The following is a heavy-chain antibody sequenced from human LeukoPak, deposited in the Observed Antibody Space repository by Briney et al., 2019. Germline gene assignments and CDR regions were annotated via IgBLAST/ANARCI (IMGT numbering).Heavy chain of an antibody. CDR3: ARPLMYYYGSETYFWFDP. Sequence: PGGSLRLSYASTGFTFTTYWMGWVRQAPGKALEWVANIKQDGSEQYYVDCVKGRFTISRTNAKNSLPLQMNSLRAEDTDVYYCARPLMYYYGSETYFWFDPWGQGTLVTVSS. J-gene: IGHJ5*02. CDR1: GFTFTTYW. V-gene: IGHV3-7*01. CDR2: IKQDGSEQ. D-gene: IGHD3-10*01.